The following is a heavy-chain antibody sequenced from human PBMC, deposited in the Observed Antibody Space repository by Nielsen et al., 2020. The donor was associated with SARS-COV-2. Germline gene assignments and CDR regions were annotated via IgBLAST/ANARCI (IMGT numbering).Heavy chain of an antibody. CDR3: TRDVMNGWYGYFDY. Sequence: GGSLRLSCAASGFTFSSYAMSWVRQAPGKGLEWVSVVYSPGRGSSTYYADSVKGRFTISRDNSRNAVYLQMNILRAEDTALYYCTRDVMNGWYGYFDYWGQGVLVTVSS. J-gene: IGHJ4*02. CDR1: GFTFSSYA. D-gene: IGHD6-19*01. CDR2: VYSPGRGSST. V-gene: IGHV3-23*03.